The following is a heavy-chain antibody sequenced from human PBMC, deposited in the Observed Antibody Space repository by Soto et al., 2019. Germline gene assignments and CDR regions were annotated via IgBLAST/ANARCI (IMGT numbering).Heavy chain of an antibody. J-gene: IGHJ3*02. D-gene: IGHD2-15*01. CDR1: GGTFSSYA. CDR3: ARSVDLPRPHDAFDI. CDR2: IIPIFGTA. V-gene: IGHV1-69*13. Sequence: GASVKVSCKASGGTFSSYAISWVRQAPGQGLEWMGGIIPIFGTANYAQKFQGRVTITADESTSTAYMELSSLRSEDTAVYYCARSVDLPRPHDAFDIWGQGTMVTVSS.